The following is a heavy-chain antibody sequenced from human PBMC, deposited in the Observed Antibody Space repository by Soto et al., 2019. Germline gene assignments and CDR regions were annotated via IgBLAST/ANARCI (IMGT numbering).Heavy chain of an antibody. J-gene: IGHJ4*02. CDR1: GFTFSNYG. CDR3: AKEMIASTLADFFDY. CDR2: ISGSGGRT. V-gene: IGHV3-23*01. D-gene: IGHD2-21*01. Sequence: EVQLLESGGGLIQPGGSLRLSCEASGFTFSNYGMTWVGLAPGKGLEWVSTISGSGGRTFYADPVKGRFTISRDNSKNTLYLQMNSLRAEDTAVYYCAKEMIASTLADFFDYWGQGTLVTVSS.